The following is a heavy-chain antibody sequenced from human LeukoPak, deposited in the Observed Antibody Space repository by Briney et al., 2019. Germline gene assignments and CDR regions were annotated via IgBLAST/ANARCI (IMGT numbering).Heavy chain of an antibody. CDR1: GGSFSGYY. J-gene: IGHJ6*02. CDR3: ATLVVPAATVYYGMDV. CDR2: INHSGST. V-gene: IGHV4-34*01. Sequence: SETLSLTCAVYGGSFSGYYWSWIRQPPGKGLEWIGEINHSGSTNYNPSLKSRVTISVDTSKNQFSLKLSSVTAADTAVYYCATLVVPAATVYYGMDVWGQGITVTVSS. D-gene: IGHD2-2*01.